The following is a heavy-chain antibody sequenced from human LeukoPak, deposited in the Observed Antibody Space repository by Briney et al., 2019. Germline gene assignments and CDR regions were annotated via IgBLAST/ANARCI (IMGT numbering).Heavy chain of an antibody. CDR1: GGSISSYY. V-gene: IGHV4-59*01. J-gene: IGHJ6*02. CDR2: IYYSGST. CDR3: ARTPKSGYYGMDV. Sequence: SETLCLTCTVSGGSISSYYWSWIRQPPGKGLEWIGYIYYSGSTNYNPSLKSRVTISVDTSKNQFSLKLSSVTAADTAVYYCARTPKSGYYGMDVWGQGTTVTVSS. D-gene: IGHD3-3*01.